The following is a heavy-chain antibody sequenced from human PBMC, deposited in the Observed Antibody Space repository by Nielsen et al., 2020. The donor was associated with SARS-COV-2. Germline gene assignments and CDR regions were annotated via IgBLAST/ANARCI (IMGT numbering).Heavy chain of an antibody. Sequence: ASVKVSCKASGYTFTSYDINWVRQATGQGLEWMGWMNPNSGNTGYAQKFQGRVTITADESTSTAYMELSSLRSEDTAVYYCARAPGIAAAGTYYYYGMDVWGQGTTVTVSS. CDR1: GYTFTSYD. CDR3: ARAPGIAAAGTYYYYGMDV. D-gene: IGHD6-13*01. CDR2: MNPNSGNT. V-gene: IGHV1-8*01. J-gene: IGHJ6*02.